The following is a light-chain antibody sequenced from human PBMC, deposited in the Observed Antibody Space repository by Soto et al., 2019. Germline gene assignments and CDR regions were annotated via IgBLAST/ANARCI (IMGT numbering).Light chain of an antibody. V-gene: IGKV1-39*01. CDR2: AAS. CDR3: QQSYITPLT. J-gene: IGKJ4*01. Sequence: DILMTQSPSSLSSSVGDRVTITCRASQSISRSLNWYQHKPGKAPKLLIYAASSLHGGVPSRFSGSGSSTDFTLTISSLQPEDFATYYCQQSYITPLTFGGGTKVEIK. CDR1: QSISRS.